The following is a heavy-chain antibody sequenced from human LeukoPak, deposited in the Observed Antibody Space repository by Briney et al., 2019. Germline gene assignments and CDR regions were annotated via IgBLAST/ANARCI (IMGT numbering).Heavy chain of an antibody. Sequence: SETLSLTCTVSGGSISSSSYYWGWIRQPPGKGLEWIGSIYYSGSTYYNPSLKSRVTISVYTSKNQFSLKLSSVTAADTAVYYCARNIVVVPAALYYFYYWGQGTPVTVSS. V-gene: IGHV4-39*01. CDR1: GGSISSSSYY. J-gene: IGHJ4*02. D-gene: IGHD2-2*01. CDR2: IYYSGST. CDR3: ARNIVVVPAALYYFYY.